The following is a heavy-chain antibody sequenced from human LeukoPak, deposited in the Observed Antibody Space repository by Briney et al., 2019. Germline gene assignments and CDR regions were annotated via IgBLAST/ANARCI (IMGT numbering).Heavy chain of an antibody. J-gene: IGHJ5*02. D-gene: IGHD2-2*01. V-gene: IGHV3-23*01. CDR2: ISGSGGST. Sequence: GGSLRLSCAASGFTFSSYWMSWVRQAPGKGLEWVSAISGSGGSTYYADSVKGRFTISRDNSKNTLYLQMNSLRAEDTAVYYCAKDCSITSCYNWFDPWGQGTLVTVSS. CDR1: GFTFSSYW. CDR3: AKDCSITSCYNWFDP.